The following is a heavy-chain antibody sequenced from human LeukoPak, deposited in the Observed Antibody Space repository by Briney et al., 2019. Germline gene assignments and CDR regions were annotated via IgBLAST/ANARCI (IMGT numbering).Heavy chain of an antibody. J-gene: IGHJ6*04. CDR2: ISYDGSNK. CDR3: AGGSGSSYRYYYYGMDV. CDR1: GFTFSSYA. V-gene: IGHV3-30*04. Sequence: GRSLRLSCAASGFTFSSYAMHWVSQARGKGLEWVAVISYDGSNKYYADSVKGRFTISRDNSKNTLYLQMNSLRAEDTAVYYCAGGSGSSYRYYYYGMDVWGKGTTVTVSS. D-gene: IGHD3-10*01.